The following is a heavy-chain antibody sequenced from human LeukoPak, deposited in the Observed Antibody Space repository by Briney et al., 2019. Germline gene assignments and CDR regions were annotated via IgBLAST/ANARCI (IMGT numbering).Heavy chain of an antibody. Sequence: SETLSLTCAVYGGSLSGYYWSWIRQPPGKGLEWIGEIYHSGSTNYNPSLKSRVTISVDTSKNQFSLRLSSVTAADTAVYYCAGGAYFFGYWGQGTLVTVSS. CDR2: IYHSGST. V-gene: IGHV4-34*01. J-gene: IGHJ4*02. CDR3: AGGAYFFGY. CDR1: GGSLSGYY. D-gene: IGHD2-21*01.